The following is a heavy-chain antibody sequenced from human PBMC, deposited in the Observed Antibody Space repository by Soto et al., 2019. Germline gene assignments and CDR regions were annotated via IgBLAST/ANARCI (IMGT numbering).Heavy chain of an antibody. V-gene: IGHV1-18*01. D-gene: IGHD3-9*01. J-gene: IGHJ6*03. CDR3: ARIVGANYDILTGYYYYYYMDV. CDR1: GYTFTSYG. CDR2: ISAYNGNT. Sequence: QVQLVQSGAEVKKPGASVKVSCKASGYTFTSYGISWVRQAPGQGLEWMGWISAYNGNTNYAQKLQGRVTMTTDTSTSTAYMELRSLRSDDTAAYYCARIVGANYDILTGYYYYYYMDVWGKGTTVTVSS.